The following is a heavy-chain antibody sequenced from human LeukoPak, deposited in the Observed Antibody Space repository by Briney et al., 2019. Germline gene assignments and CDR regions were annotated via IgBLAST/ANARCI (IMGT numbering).Heavy chain of an antibody. Sequence: GGSLRLSCAASGFTFGSYWMSWVRQAPGKGLKWVANIKQDGSEKYYVDSVKGRCTISRDDAKNSLYLQMNSLRAEDTAVYYCARVPYCSSTSCYAIFDYWGQGALVTVSS. CDR2: IKQDGSEK. CDR3: ARVPYCSSTSCYAIFDY. V-gene: IGHV3-7*05. D-gene: IGHD2-2*01. CDR1: GFTFGSYW. J-gene: IGHJ4*02.